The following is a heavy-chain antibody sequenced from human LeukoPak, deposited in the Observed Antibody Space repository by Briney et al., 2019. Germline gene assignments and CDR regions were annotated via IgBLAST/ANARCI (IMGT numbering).Heavy chain of an antibody. Sequence: SETLSLTCTVSGGSISSGDYYWSWIRQPPGKGLEWIGYIYYSGSTYYNPSLKSRVTISVDTSKNQFSLKLSSVTAADTAVYYCARLNRHSSSWYAIGYYFDYWGQGTLVTVSS. D-gene: IGHD6-13*01. CDR3: ARLNRHSSSWYAIGYYFDY. CDR2: IYYSGST. V-gene: IGHV4-30-4*08. CDR1: GGSISSGDYY. J-gene: IGHJ4*02.